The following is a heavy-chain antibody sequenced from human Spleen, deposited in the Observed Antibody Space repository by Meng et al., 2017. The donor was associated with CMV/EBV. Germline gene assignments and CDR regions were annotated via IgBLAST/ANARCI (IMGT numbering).Heavy chain of an antibody. CDR2: ISAYNGNT. CDR1: GYTFTSYG. CDR3: ARANYDFWSGYYLYYYYYYGMDV. V-gene: IGHV1-18*01. D-gene: IGHD3-3*01. Sequence: ASVKVSCKASGYTFTSYGISWVRQAPGQGLEWMGWISAYNGNTNYAQKLQGRVTMTTDTSTSTAYMELRSLRSDDTAVYYCARANYDFWSGYYLYYYYYYGMDVWGQGTTVTVSS. J-gene: IGHJ6*02.